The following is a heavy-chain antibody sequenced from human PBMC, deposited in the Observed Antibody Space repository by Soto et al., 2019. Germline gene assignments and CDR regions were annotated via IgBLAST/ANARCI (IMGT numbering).Heavy chain of an antibody. Sequence: QVQLQESGPGLVKPSGTLSLTCAVSGDYISSHDWWSWVRQPPNKGLEWIAEIHHSGGTNYNPSLMSRATISVDKSKNQFSLKLISATAADTAVYYCVRNGYYSLDYWGQGTLVSVSS. CDR2: IHHSGGT. V-gene: IGHV4-4*02. CDR1: GDYISSHDW. CDR3: VRNGYYSLDY. J-gene: IGHJ4*02. D-gene: IGHD3-3*01.